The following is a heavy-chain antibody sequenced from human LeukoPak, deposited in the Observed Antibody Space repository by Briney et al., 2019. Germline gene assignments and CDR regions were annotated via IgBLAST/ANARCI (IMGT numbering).Heavy chain of an antibody. J-gene: IGHJ3*02. V-gene: IGHV4-31*03. CDR2: IYYSGST. CDR3: ARRPRTLNDAFDI. Sequence: PSETLSLTCTVSGGSISSGGYYWSWIRQHPGKGLEWIGYIYYSGSTYYNPSLKSRVTISVDTSKNQFSLKLSSVTAADTAVYYCARRPRTLNDAFDIWGQGTMVTDSS. CDR1: GGSISSGGYY.